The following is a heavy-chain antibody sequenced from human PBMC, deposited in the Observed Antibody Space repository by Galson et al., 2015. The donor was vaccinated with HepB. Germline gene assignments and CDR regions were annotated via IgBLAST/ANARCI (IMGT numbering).Heavy chain of an antibody. J-gene: IGHJ4*02. D-gene: IGHD6-13*01. Sequence: SLRLSCAASGFTFSSYGMHWVRQAPGKGLDWVAVISFDGSQKYYADSVKGRFSISRDDSKNTLFLQMSSLTAEDTAVYYCAKQHIGTTWSPDHWGQGTLVAVSS. V-gene: IGHV3-30*18. CDR3: AKQHIGTTWSPDH. CDR2: ISFDGSQK. CDR1: GFTFSSYG.